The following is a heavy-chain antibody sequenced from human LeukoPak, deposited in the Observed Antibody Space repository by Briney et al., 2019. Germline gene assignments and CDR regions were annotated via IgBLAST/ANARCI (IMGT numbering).Heavy chain of an antibody. J-gene: IGHJ4*02. Sequence: QPGGSPRLSCAASGFTFSSYAMSWVRQAPGKGLEWVSAISGSGGSTYYADSVKGRFTISRDNSKNTLYLQMNSLRAEDTAVYYCAKDTVGYQLLFDYWGQGTLVTVSS. CDR3: AKDTVGYQLLFDY. D-gene: IGHD2-2*01. CDR1: GFTFSSYA. V-gene: IGHV3-23*01. CDR2: ISGSGGST.